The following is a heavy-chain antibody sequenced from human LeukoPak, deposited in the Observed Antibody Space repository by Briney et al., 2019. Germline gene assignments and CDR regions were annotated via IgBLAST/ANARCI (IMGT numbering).Heavy chain of an antibody. Sequence: GGSLRLSCAASGFTFSNYWMSWVRQAPGKGLEWVANIKQDGSERYYVDSVRGRFTISRDNAKNSPFLQIHSLRAEDTAVYYCATALHSSSWSFDYWGQGTLVAVSS. D-gene: IGHD6-13*01. CDR2: IKQDGSER. V-gene: IGHV3-7*01. CDR1: GFTFSNYW. J-gene: IGHJ4*02. CDR3: ATALHSSSWSFDY.